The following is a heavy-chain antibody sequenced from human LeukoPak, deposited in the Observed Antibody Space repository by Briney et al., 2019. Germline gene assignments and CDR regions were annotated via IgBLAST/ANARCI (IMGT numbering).Heavy chain of an antibody. Sequence: GGSLRLSCAASGFTFSSYAMHWVRQAPGKGLEWVAVISYGGSNKYYADSVKGRFTISRDSSKNTLYLQMNSLRAEDTAVYYCARDPSSGYYYYFDYWGQGTLVTVSS. J-gene: IGHJ4*02. V-gene: IGHV3-30-3*01. CDR3: ARDPSSGYYYYFDY. D-gene: IGHD3-22*01. CDR2: ISYGGSNK. CDR1: GFTFSSYA.